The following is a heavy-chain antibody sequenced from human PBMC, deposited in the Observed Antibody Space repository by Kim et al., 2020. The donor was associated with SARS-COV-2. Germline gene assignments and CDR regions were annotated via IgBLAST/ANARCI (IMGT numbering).Heavy chain of an antibody. Sequence: ASVKVSCKASGYTFTSYYMHWVQQAPGQGLEWMGIINPSGGSTSYAQKFQGRVTMTRDTSTSTVYMELSSLRSEDTAVYYCARDRGDYVDVDAFDIWGQGTMVTVSS. CDR2: INPSGGST. D-gene: IGHD4-17*01. J-gene: IGHJ3*02. V-gene: IGHV1-46*01. CDR3: ARDRGDYVDVDAFDI. CDR1: GYTFTSYY.